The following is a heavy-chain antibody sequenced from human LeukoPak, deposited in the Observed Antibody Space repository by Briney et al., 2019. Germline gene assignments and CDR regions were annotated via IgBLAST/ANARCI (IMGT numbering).Heavy chain of an antibody. D-gene: IGHD6-19*01. CDR3: ARQKGGYSSGWYLGWEFDY. CDR1: GGSISSSSYY. V-gene: IGHV4-39*01. CDR2: IYHSGST. J-gene: IGHJ4*02. Sequence: SETLSLTCTVSGGSISSSSYYWGWIRQPPGKGLEWIGSIYHSGSTYYNPSLKSRVTISVDTSKNQFSLKLSSVTAADTAVYYCARQKGGYSSGWYLGWEFDYWGQGTLVTVSS.